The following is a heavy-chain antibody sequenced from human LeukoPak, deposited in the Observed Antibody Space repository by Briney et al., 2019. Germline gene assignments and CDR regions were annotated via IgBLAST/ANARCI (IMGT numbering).Heavy chain of an antibody. CDR3: AKAPEGYMVRGIPFDY. Sequence: GGSLRLSCAASGFTFSSYWMHWVRQAPGKGLVWVSRINSDGSSTSYADSVKGRFTISRDNAKNTLYLQMNSLRAEDTAVYYCAKAPEGYMVRGIPFDYWGQGTLVIVSS. CDR2: INSDGSST. J-gene: IGHJ4*02. V-gene: IGHV3-74*01. CDR1: GFTFSSYW. D-gene: IGHD3-10*01.